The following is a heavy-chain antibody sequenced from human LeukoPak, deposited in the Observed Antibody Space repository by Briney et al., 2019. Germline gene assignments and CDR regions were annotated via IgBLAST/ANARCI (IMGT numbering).Heavy chain of an antibody. Sequence: PSETLSLTCTVSGGSISSYYWNWIRQPAGKGLEWIGRIYTSGSTSYNSSLKSRVTMSVDTSKNQFSLKLSSVTAADTAVNYCARDVGGYNYGYSLDYWGEGALVSVSS. CDR3: ARDVGGYNYGYSLDY. D-gene: IGHD5-18*01. J-gene: IGHJ4*02. CDR2: IYTSGST. V-gene: IGHV4-4*07. CDR1: GGSISSYY.